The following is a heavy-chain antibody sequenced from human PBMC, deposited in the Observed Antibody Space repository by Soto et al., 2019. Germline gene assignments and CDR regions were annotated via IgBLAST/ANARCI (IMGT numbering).Heavy chain of an antibody. Sequence: QVQLVESGGGVVQPGRSLRLSCAASGFTFSSYAMHWVRQAPGKGLEWVAVISYDGSNKYYADSVKGRFTISRDNSKNTLYLQMNSLSAEETAVYYFASGTESYYDYVCGSYRSPGFDYWGQGTLVTVSS. CDR3: ASGTESYYDYVCGSYRSPGFDY. D-gene: IGHD3-16*02. J-gene: IGHJ4*02. CDR1: GFTFSSYA. V-gene: IGHV3-30-3*01. CDR2: ISYDGSNK.